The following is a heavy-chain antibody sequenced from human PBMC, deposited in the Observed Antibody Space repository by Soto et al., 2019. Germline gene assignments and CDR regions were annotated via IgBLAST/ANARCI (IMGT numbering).Heavy chain of an antibody. CDR3: TKGGRGIDIFFDS. CDR1: GFTFSNYA. Sequence: EVQLLESGGGLEQPGGSLRLSCVASGFTFSNYAMNWIRQAPGKGLEWVSSISGSDDRTFFADSVKGRVTISRDNSKDTVFLQMNNLRGEDTAVYYCTKGGRGIDIFFDSWGQGTLVSVSS. J-gene: IGHJ4*02. V-gene: IGHV3-23*01. D-gene: IGHD3-9*01. CDR2: ISGSDDRT.